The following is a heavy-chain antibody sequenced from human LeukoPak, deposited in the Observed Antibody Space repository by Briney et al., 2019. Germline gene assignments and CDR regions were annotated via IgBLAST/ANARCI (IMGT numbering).Heavy chain of an antibody. CDR3: AKDCEEGVPGAFNWLDS. CDR2: INQDGSER. J-gene: IGHJ5*01. Sequence: PGGSLRLSCAASGFTFSSYWMSWVRQAPGKGLEWVGNINQDGSERYYVDSVKGRFTISRDNAKNTLYLQMNSLRAEDTAVYYCAKDCEEGVPGAFNWLDSWGQGTLVTVSS. CDR1: GFTFSSYW. V-gene: IGHV3-7*01. D-gene: IGHD2-2*01.